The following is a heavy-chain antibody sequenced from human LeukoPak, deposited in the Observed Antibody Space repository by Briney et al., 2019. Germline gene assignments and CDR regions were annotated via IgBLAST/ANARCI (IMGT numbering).Heavy chain of an antibody. CDR1: GYTFTGKY. D-gene: IGHD2-15*01. Sequence: ASVKVSCKASGYTFTGKYIHWVRQAPGQGLEWMGWINPNTGATNYAQKFQGWVTMTRDTSISTAYMELSRLRSDDTAVYYCARQFWDCSGGSCYSPAFDIWGQGTMVTVSS. CDR2: INPNTGAT. CDR3: ARQFWDCSGGSCYSPAFDI. J-gene: IGHJ3*02. V-gene: IGHV1-2*04.